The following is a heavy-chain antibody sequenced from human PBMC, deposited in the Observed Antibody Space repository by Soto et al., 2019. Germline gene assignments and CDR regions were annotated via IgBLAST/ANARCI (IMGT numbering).Heavy chain of an antibody. Sequence: QVQLVESGGGVVHPGRSLRLSCAASGFDFNSYAMHWVRQAPGKGLEWVALISYDGSNTEYADSVKGRFTISRDNSKNTRYLHVNSLRDEDTTVYHCGKDKTISDYCYYGMDVWGQGTTVTVSS. CDR2: ISYDGSNT. V-gene: IGHV3-30*18. CDR1: GFDFNSYA. J-gene: IGHJ6*02. CDR3: GKDKTISDYCYYGMDV.